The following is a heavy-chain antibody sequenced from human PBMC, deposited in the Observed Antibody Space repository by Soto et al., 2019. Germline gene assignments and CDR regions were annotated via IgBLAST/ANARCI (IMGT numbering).Heavy chain of an antibody. CDR1: GGSFSSYY. CDR3: AGGRGVRGTVIATYYSYGVDV. Sequence: QVQLQQWGAGLLKPSETLSLTCAVYGGSFSSYYWNWIRQPPGKGLEWIGEINHSGSNNYKPSLKRRVTITVDTSKKQFSLKLSSVTAADTAVYYCAGGRGVRGTVIATYYSYGVDVWGEGTTVTVSS. CDR2: INHSGSN. V-gene: IGHV4-34*01. D-gene: IGHD3-10*01. J-gene: IGHJ6*04.